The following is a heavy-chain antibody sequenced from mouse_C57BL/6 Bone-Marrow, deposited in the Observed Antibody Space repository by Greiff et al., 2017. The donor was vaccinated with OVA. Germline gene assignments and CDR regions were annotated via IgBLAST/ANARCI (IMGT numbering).Heavy chain of an antibody. CDR2: IYPGDGDT. CDR1: GYAFSSSW. D-gene: IGHD4-1*01. Sequence: VQLQESGPELVKPGASVKISCKASGYAFSSSWMNWVKQRPGKGLEWIGRIYPGDGDTNYNGKFKGKATLTADKSSSTAYMQLSSLTSEDSAVYFCARGDWDGAMDYWGQGTSVTVSS. V-gene: IGHV1-82*01. CDR3: ARGDWDGAMDY. J-gene: IGHJ4*01.